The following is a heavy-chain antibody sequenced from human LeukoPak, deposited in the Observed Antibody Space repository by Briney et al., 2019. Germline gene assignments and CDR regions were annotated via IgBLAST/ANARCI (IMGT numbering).Heavy chain of an antibody. Sequence: PSETLSLTCTVSGGSISNYYWSWIRQPPGKGLEWIGYIYYSGATNYNPSLKSRVTISMDTSKNQFSLNLSSVTAADAAVYYCAAFRQRLVILDYWGQGALVTVSS. V-gene: IGHV4-59*08. CDR3: AAFRQRLVILDY. CDR2: IYYSGAT. J-gene: IGHJ4*02. CDR1: GGSISNYY. D-gene: IGHD6-19*01.